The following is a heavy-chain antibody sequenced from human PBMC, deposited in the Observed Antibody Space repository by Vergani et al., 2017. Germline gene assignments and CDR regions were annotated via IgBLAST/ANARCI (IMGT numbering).Heavy chain of an antibody. CDR3: ARVGVQPYAFDI. D-gene: IGHD2-8*01. Sequence: QVQLQQWGAGLLKPSETLSLTCAVYGGSFSGYYWSWIRQPPGKGLEWIGEINHSGSTNYNPSLKSRVTISVDTSKNQFSLKLSSVTAADTAVYYCARVGVQPYAFDIWGQGTMVTVSS. J-gene: IGHJ3*02. V-gene: IGHV4-34*01. CDR1: GGSFSGYY. CDR2: INHSGST.